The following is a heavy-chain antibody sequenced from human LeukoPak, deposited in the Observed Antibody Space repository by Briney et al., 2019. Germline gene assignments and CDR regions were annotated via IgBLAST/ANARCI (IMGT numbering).Heavy chain of an antibody. D-gene: IGHD3-10*01. J-gene: IGHJ4*02. V-gene: IGHV3-11*01. CDR2: ISSSGSTI. CDR1: GFTFSSYG. CDR3: ARAKPKNMVRGLIMRRESRYYFDY. Sequence: GGSLRLSCAASGFTFSSYGMSWIRQSPGKGLEWVSYISSSGSTIYYADSVKGRFTISRDNAKNSLYLQMNSLRAEDTAVYYCARAKPKNMVRGLIMRRESRYYFDYWGQGTLVTVSS.